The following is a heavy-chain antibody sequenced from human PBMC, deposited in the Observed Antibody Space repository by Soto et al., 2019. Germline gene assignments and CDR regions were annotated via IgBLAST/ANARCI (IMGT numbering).Heavy chain of an antibody. Sequence: PGGSLRLSCAASGFTFSNAWMSWVRQAPGKGLEWVGRIKSKTDGGTTDYAAPVKGRFTISRDDSKNTLYLQMNSLKTEDTAVYYCTTVPMSYYYYDGMDVWGQGTTVTVSS. CDR2: IKSKTDGGTT. CDR3: TTVPMSYYYYDGMDV. V-gene: IGHV3-15*01. D-gene: IGHD3-10*02. J-gene: IGHJ6*02. CDR1: GFTFSNAW.